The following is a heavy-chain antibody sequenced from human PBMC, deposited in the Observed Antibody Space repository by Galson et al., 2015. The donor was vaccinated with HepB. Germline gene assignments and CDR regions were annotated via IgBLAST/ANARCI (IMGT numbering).Heavy chain of an antibody. CDR3: ARDSRIQLWLPFDQ. V-gene: IGHV4-61*02. CDR2: IYISGDT. CDR1: GDSVGDRRLY. D-gene: IGHD5-18*01. Sequence: TLSLTCTVSGDSVGDRRLYWSWIRQPAGKGLEWIGRIYISGDTNYNPSLKSRVTMSMDTSTNQFSLKLTSVTAADTAMYYCARDSRIQLWLPFDQWGPGTLVTVSS. J-gene: IGHJ4*02.